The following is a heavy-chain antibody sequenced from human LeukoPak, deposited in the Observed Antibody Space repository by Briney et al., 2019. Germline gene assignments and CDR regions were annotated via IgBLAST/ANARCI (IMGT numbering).Heavy chain of an antibody. CDR2: ISSSSTI. CDR1: GFTFSSYS. V-gene: IGHV3-48*04. Sequence: GGSLRLSCAASGFTFSSYSMNWVRQAPGKGLEWVSYISSSSTIYYADSVKGRFTISRDNAKNSLYLQMNSLRAEDTAVYYCARDRDTVTDYWGQGTLVTVSS. CDR3: ARDRDTVTDY. D-gene: IGHD4-11*01. J-gene: IGHJ4*02.